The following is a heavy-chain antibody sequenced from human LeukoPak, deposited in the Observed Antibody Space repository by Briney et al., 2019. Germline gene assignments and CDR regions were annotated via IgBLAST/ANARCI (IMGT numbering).Heavy chain of an antibody. CDR2: IYSGGNT. D-gene: IGHD1-26*01. CDR3: ARTYGGSYPLDY. V-gene: IGHV3-53*01. Sequence: GGSLRLSCTASGFTVSSNYMSWVRQAPGKGLEWVSVIYSGGNTYYADSVKGRFTISRDNSKNTLYLQMNSLRAEDTAVYYCARTYGGSYPLDYWGQGTLVTVSS. CDR1: GFTVSSNY. J-gene: IGHJ4*02.